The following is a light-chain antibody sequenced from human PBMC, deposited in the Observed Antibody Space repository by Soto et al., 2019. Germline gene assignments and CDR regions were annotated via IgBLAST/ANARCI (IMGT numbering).Light chain of an antibody. J-gene: IGKJ2*01. Sequence: ESILTQSPGTLSLSPGERATLSCRASQTVNSRHLNWYQLKPGQAPRLLIYGASIRAAGIPDRFSGSRSGADFSLTITRLEPEDSAVYYCQQFDGSRPAFTFGQGTKLEI. CDR1: QTVNSRH. V-gene: IGKV3-20*01. CDR2: GAS. CDR3: QQFDGSRPAFT.